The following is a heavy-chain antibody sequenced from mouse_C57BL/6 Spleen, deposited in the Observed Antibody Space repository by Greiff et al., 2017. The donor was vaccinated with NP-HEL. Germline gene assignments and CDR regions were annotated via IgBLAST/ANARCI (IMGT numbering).Heavy chain of an antibody. Sequence: EVKLQESGPELVKPGDSVKISCKASGYSFTGYFMNWVMQSHGKSLEWIGRINPYNGDTFYNQKFKGKATLTVDKSSSTAHMELRSLTSEDSAVYYCARRSNDWYFDVWGTGTTVTVSS. CDR3: ARRSNDWYFDV. CDR2: INPYNGDT. CDR1: GYSFTGYF. D-gene: IGHD2-5*01. J-gene: IGHJ1*03. V-gene: IGHV1-20*01.